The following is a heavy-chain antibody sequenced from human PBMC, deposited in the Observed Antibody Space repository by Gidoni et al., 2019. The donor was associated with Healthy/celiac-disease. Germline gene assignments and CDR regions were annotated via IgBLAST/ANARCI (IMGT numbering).Heavy chain of an antibody. CDR3: ARAPVTVTKALSFDY. J-gene: IGHJ4*02. V-gene: IGHV3-11*06. CDR1: AFTFRDYY. D-gene: IGHD4-17*01. Sequence: QVQLVATGGGLVKPGGSLRLFCAGSAFTFRDYYMSWIRQAPETGLECVSYISSSSSYTNYADSVKGRFTISRDNAKNSLYLQMNSLRAEDTAVYYCARAPVTVTKALSFDYWGQGTLVTVSS. CDR2: ISSSSSYT.